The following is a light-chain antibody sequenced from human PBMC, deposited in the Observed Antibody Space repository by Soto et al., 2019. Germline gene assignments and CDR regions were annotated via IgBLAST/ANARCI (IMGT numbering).Light chain of an antibody. CDR3: QQHKDYPLT. Sequence: DIQMTQSPSSLSASVGDRVTITGEASQDISNYLNWYQQKPGKAPKLLIYDASNLETGVPSRFSGSGSGTEFTLTISSLQSEDFASYYCQQHKDYPLTFGRGTRLEIK. J-gene: IGKJ5*01. V-gene: IGKV1-33*01. CDR2: DAS. CDR1: QDISNY.